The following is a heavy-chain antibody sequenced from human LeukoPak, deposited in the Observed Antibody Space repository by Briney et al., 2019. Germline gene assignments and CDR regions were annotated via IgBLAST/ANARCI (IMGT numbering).Heavy chain of an antibody. J-gene: IGHJ5*02. CDR1: GGSISSYY. V-gene: IGHV4-59*12. D-gene: IGHD1-26*01. CDR2: IYYSGST. CDR3: ARDVGHSGSYLNWFDP. Sequence: PSETLSLTCTVSGGSISSYYWSWIRQPPGKGLEWIGYIYYSGSTNYNPSLKSRVTISVDTSKNQFSLKLSSVTAADTAVYYCARDVGHSGSYLNWFDPWGQGTLVTVSS.